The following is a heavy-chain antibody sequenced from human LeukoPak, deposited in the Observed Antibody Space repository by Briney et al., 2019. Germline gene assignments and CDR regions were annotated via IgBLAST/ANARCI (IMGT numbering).Heavy chain of an antibody. J-gene: IGHJ4*02. CDR2: IRSTANGYAT. CDR3: TGNYYGSGSYADFDY. CDR1: GFTFSGSA. Sequence: GGSLRLSCAASGFTFSGSALHWVRQASGKGLEWIGRIRSTANGYATAYAASVKGRFIISRDDSKNTAYLQMDSLKTEDTAVYYCTGNYYGSGSYADFDYWGQGTLVTVSS. V-gene: IGHV3-73*01. D-gene: IGHD3-10*01.